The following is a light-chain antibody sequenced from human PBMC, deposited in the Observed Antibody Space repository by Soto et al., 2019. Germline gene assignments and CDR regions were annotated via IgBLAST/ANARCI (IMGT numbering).Light chain of an antibody. CDR1: SSDVGYYNL. CDR3: CSYAGSSSVI. Sequence: QSALTQPASVSGSPGQSITISCTGTSSDVGYYNLVSWYQQYPDKAPKVLIYEDTKRPSGVSDRFSGSKSGNTASLTIYGLQAEDEADYYCCSYAGSSSVIFGGGTKVTVL. V-gene: IGLV2-23*01. CDR2: EDT. J-gene: IGLJ2*01.